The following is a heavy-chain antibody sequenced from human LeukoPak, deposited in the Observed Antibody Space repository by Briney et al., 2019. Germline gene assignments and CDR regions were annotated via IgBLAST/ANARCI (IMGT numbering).Heavy chain of an antibody. CDR3: ARVKGDARIFDY. CDR2: IYHSGST. D-gene: IGHD3-16*01. Sequence: SETLSLTCTVSGYSISSGYYWGWIRQPPGKGLEWIGSIYHSGSTYYNPSLKSRVTISVDTSKNQFSLKLSSVTAADTAVYYCARVKGDARIFDYWGQGTLVTVSS. V-gene: IGHV4-38-2*02. J-gene: IGHJ4*02. CDR1: GYSISSGYY.